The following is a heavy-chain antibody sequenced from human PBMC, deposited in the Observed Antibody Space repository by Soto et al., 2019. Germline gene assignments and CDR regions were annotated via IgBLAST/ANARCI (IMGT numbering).Heavy chain of an antibody. Sequence: GVTRRRPCVAAPFTFDEYAIHWCRQIPGKGLEWVSGINWNSGSIGYADSVKGRFTISRDNAKKSVYLQMNSLRGEHAALYYCAQAEATAGWTRFDNWHQVTLVAVST. CDR3: AQAEATAGWTRFDN. D-gene: IGHD6-19*01. J-gene: IGHJ4*02. V-gene: IGHV3-9*01. CDR1: PFTFDEYA. CDR2: INWNSGSI.